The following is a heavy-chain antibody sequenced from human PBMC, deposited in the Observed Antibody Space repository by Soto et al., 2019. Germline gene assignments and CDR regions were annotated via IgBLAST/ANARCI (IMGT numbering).Heavy chain of an antibody. CDR2: IYYGGST. Sequence: SETLSLTCTVSGGSISSYYWSWIRQPPGKGLEWIGYIYYGGSTNYNPSLKSRVTISVDTSKNQFSLKLSSVTAADTAVYYCARGVVTAARNWFDPWGQGNLVTVSS. CDR1: GGSISSYY. J-gene: IGHJ5*02. V-gene: IGHV4-59*01. CDR3: ARGVVTAARNWFDP. D-gene: IGHD2-2*01.